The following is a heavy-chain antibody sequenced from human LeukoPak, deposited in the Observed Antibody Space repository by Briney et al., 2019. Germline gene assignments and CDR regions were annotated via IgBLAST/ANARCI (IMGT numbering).Heavy chain of an antibody. CDR1: GGSISSYY. J-gene: IGHJ4*02. Sequence: PSETLSLTCTVSGGSISSYYWSWIRQPAGKGLEWIGRIYTSGSTNYNPSLKSRVTISVDTTNNQFSLKLNSVTAADTAVYYCARGGGFGSPPAYWGQGTLVTVSS. CDR3: ARGGGFGSPPAY. V-gene: IGHV4-4*07. D-gene: IGHD3-10*01. CDR2: IYTSGST.